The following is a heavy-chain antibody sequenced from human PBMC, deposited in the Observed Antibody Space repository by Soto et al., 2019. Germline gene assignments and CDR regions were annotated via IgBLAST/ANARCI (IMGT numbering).Heavy chain of an antibody. Sequence: ASVKVSCKACGYTFSSYGISWVRQAPGQGLEWMGWLSAYSGDTNYAQNLQGRVTMTTDTSTSTAYMELRSLKSDDTAVYYCARDPPIAFCGGDCYSFPLYYGMDVWGQGTTVTVSS. D-gene: IGHD2-21*02. CDR1: GYTFSSYG. CDR2: LSAYSGDT. CDR3: ARDPPIAFCGGDCYSFPLYYGMDV. J-gene: IGHJ6*02. V-gene: IGHV1-18*01.